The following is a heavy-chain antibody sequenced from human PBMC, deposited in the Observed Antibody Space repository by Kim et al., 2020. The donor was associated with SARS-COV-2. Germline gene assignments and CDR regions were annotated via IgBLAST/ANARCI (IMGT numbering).Heavy chain of an antibody. CDR3: ARDYGDFYFDY. D-gene: IGHD4-17*01. J-gene: IGHJ4*02. Sequence: AESVNGRFTISRDNSKNTLYLQMNSLRAEDTAVYYCARDYGDFYFDYWGQGTLVTVSS. V-gene: IGHV3-66*01.